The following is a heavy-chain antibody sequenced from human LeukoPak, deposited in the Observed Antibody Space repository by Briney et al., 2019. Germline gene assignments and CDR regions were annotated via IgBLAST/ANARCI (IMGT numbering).Heavy chain of an antibody. D-gene: IGHD1-26*01. CDR3: ARDSRRELLHAFDI. V-gene: IGHV4-59*01. CDR1: GGSISSYY. J-gene: IGHJ3*02. Sequence: KPSETLSLTCTVSGGSISSYYWSWIRQPPGKGLEWIGYIYYSGSTNYNPSLKSRVTISVDTSKNQFSLKLISVTAADTAVYYCARDSRRELLHAFDIWGQGTMVTVSS. CDR2: IYYSGST.